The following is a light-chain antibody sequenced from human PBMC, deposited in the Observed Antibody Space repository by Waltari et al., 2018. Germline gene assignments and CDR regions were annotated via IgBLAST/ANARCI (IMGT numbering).Light chain of an antibody. CDR2: GAS. V-gene: IGKV3-15*01. CDR3: QQYNNWPRT. Sequence: ELVMTQSPAPLSVSPGERATLSCRASQSVSSNLALYQQKPGQAPRLLIYGASTRATGIPARFSGSGSGTEFTLTISSMQSEDFAVYYCQQYNNWPRTFGQGTKVEIK. J-gene: IGKJ1*01. CDR1: QSVSSN.